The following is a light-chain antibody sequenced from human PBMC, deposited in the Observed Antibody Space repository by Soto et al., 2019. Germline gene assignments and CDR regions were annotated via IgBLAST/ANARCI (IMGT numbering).Light chain of an antibody. CDR1: SSDVGGYNY. V-gene: IGLV2-14*01. CDR3: SSYTTNNTWM. J-gene: IGLJ3*02. Sequence: QSALTQPASVSGSPGQSITISCTGTSSDVGGYNYVSWYQQHPGKGPTVMIYEVSNRPSGVSNRFSGSKSGNTASLTISGRQAEDEADYYCSSYTTNNTWMFGGGTKLTVL. CDR2: EVS.